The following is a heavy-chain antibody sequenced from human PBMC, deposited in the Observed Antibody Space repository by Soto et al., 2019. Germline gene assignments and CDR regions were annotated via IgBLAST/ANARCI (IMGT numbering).Heavy chain of an antibody. CDR3: ARSRRGFGSSWCDWFDP. CDR2: INESGST. V-gene: IGHV4-34*01. J-gene: IGHJ5*02. CDR1: GGSFSGYY. D-gene: IGHD6-13*01. Sequence: QVQLQQWGAGLLKPSETLSLTCAVYGGSFSGYYWSWIRQPPGKGLEWIGEINESGSTKHNPSLKGRVTISVDTSKNQFSLKLSSVTAADTAVYYCARSRRGFGSSWCDWFDPWGQGTLVTVSS.